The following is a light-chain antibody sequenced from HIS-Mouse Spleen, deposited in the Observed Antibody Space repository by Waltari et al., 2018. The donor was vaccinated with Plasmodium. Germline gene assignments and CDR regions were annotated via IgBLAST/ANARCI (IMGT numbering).Light chain of an antibody. V-gene: IGLV3-10*01. CDR2: EDS. Sequence: SYEPTQPPSVSVSPGQTARITCSGAALPKKYAYWYQQKSGQAPVLVIYEDSKRPPGIPERFSGSSSGTMATLTISGAQVEDEADYYCYSTDSSGNHRVFGGGTKLTVL. CDR3: YSTDSSGNHRV. J-gene: IGLJ3*02. CDR1: ALPKKY.